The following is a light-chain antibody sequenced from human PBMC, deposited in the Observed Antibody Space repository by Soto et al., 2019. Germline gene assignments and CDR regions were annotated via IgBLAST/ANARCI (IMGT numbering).Light chain of an antibody. CDR1: QDISNY. CDR2: DAS. Sequence: DIQMTQSPSSLSASVGDRVTITCQASQDISNYLNWYQQKRGKAPKLLIYDASNLETGVPSRFSGSGSWTDFTFTISSLQPEDIATYYCQQYDNLPVTFGQGTKLEIK. J-gene: IGKJ2*01. V-gene: IGKV1-33*01. CDR3: QQYDNLPVT.